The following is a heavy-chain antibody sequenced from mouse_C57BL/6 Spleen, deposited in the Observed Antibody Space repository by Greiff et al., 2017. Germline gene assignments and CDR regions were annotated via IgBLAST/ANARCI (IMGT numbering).Heavy chain of an antibody. J-gene: IGHJ1*03. CDR3: ARAPDGYYGDFDV. Sequence: DVQLQESGPGLVKPSQSLSLTCSVTGYSITSGYYWNWIRQFPGNKLEWMGYISYDGSNNYNPSLKNRISITRDTSKNQFFLKLNSVTTEDTATYYCARAPDGYYGDFDVWGTGTTVTVSS. CDR1: GYSITSGYY. V-gene: IGHV3-6*01. CDR2: ISYDGSN. D-gene: IGHD2-3*01.